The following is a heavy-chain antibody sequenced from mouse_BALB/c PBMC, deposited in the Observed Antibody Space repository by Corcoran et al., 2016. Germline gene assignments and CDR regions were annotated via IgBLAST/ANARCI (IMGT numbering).Heavy chain of an antibody. Sequence: EVQLQQSGPELVKPGASVKMSCKASGYTFTSYVMHWVKQKPGQGLEWIGYINPYNDGTKYNEKFKGKATLTSDKSSSTAYMELSSLTSEDSAVYYCARGDGYYLSYAMDYWGQGTSVTVSS. V-gene: IGHV1S136*01. CDR1: GYTFTSYV. CDR2: INPYNDGT. CDR3: ARGDGYYLSYAMDY. D-gene: IGHD2-3*01. J-gene: IGHJ4*01.